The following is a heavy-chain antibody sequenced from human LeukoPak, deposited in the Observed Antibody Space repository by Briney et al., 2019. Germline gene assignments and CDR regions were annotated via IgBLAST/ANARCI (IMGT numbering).Heavy chain of an antibody. V-gene: IGHV4-31*11. CDR3: ATGAHSSSWYISGYYYYYYMDV. CDR1: GGAISSGGYY. J-gene: IGHJ6*03. Sequence: PSQTLSLTCAVSGGAISSGGYYCSWIRQHPGEGREWVGYIYDSGSTYYDSSLQSRITKSVPTSKNQFSLKLSSVTAPDTAVYYCATGAHSSSWYISGYYYYYYMDVWGKGTTVTVSS. D-gene: IGHD6-13*01. CDR2: IYDSGST.